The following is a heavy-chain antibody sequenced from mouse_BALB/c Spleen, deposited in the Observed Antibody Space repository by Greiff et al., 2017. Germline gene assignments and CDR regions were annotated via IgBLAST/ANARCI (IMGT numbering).Heavy chain of an antibody. Sequence: QVQLQQSGAELLKPGASVKISCKATGYTFSSYWIEWVKQRPGHGLEWIGEIFPGSGSTNYNEKFKGKATFTADTSSNTAYMQLSSLTSEDSAVYYCARGSNPYYAMDYWGQGTSVTVSS. J-gene: IGHJ4*01. CDR1: GYTFSSYW. CDR2: IFPGSGST. CDR3: ARGSNPYYAMDY. D-gene: IGHD2-5*01. V-gene: IGHV1-9*01.